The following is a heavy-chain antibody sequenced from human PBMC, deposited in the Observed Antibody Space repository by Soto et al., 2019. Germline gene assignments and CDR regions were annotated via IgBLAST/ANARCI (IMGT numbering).Heavy chain of an antibody. CDR3: AHNSRLLPGPHFDY. Sequence: QTTLKQSGPTLVKPTQNLTLTCTFSAFSLSTSGAGVGWVRQPPGQALEWLVLINWNDDKPYSPSLTIRLTTTMDTSNSQVVLTMTSVDPVNTAKYYCAHNSRLLPGPHFDYWGQGTLVSVSS. D-gene: IGHD2-21*01. V-gene: IGHV2-5*01. CDR2: INWNDDK. J-gene: IGHJ4*02. CDR1: AFSLSTSGAG.